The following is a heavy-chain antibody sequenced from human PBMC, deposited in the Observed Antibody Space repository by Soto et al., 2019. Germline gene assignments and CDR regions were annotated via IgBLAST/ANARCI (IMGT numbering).Heavy chain of an antibody. V-gene: IGHV2-5*02. Sequence: QITLKESGPTLVKPTQTLTLTCTFSGFSLSTSGVGVGWIRQPPGKALEWLALIYWDDDKRYSPSLKSRLTIPKDTSKSQVVLTMTNMDPMDTATYYCAHSPITMIPSYYFDYWGQGTLVTVSS. J-gene: IGHJ4*02. CDR2: IYWDDDK. D-gene: IGHD3-22*01. CDR3: AHSPITMIPSYYFDY. CDR1: GFSLSTSGVG.